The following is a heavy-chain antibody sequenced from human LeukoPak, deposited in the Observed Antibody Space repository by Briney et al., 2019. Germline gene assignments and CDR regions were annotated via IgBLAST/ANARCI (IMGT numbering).Heavy chain of an antibody. Sequence: SETPSLTCTVSGGSISSGSYYWSWIRQPAGKGLEWIGRIYTSGSTNYNPSLKSRVTISVDTSKNQFSLKLSSVTAADTAVYYCARELSGYCSSTSCYREYNWFDPWGQGTLVTVSS. V-gene: IGHV4-61*02. D-gene: IGHD2-2*02. CDR2: IYTSGST. CDR1: GGSISSGSYY. CDR3: ARELSGYCSSTSCYREYNWFDP. J-gene: IGHJ5*02.